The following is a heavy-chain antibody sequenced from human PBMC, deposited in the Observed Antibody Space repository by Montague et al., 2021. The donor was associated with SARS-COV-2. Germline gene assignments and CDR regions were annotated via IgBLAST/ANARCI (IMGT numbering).Heavy chain of an antibody. V-gene: IGHV4-34*01. CDR2: IYHTGST. J-gene: IGHJ6*03. Sequence: SETLSLTCAVYGESFSGHYWTWIRQPPGKGLEWIGEIYHTGSTNYNPSLKSRVTISVDTSKNQFSLKLRSVTAADTAVYYCARGRIELSMIVVVMTGASYYMDVWSKGTTVTGPS. CDR1: GESFSGHY. CDR3: ARGRIELSMIVVVMTGASYYMDV. D-gene: IGHD3-22*01.